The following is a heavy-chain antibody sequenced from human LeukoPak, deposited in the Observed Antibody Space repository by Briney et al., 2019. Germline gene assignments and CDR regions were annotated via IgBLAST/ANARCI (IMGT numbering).Heavy chain of an antibody. CDR1: GLTFSRYT. CDR2: ISSSGSAI. J-gene: IGHJ4*02. CDR3: ARGGPAVIDGVDY. V-gene: IGHV3-48*02. Sequence: PGGSLRLSCAASGLTFSRYTMNWVRQAPGKGLEWVSYISSSGSAIYYADSVKGRFSISRNNAKNSLYLQMNSLRDEDTAVYYCARGGPAVIDGVDYWGQGTLVTVSS. D-gene: IGHD2-21*01.